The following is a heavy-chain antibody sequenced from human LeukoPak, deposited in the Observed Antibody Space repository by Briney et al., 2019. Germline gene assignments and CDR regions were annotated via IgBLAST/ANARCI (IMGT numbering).Heavy chain of an antibody. CDR1: GFTFSSYG. CDR3: AKDRVLEAPPRSLCDY. V-gene: IGHV3-30*02. Sequence: GGSLRLSCAASGFTFSSYGMHWVRQAPGKGLEWVAFIRYDGSNKFYADSVKGRFTISRDNSENTLYLQMNSLRAEDTALYYCAKDRVLEAPPRSLCDYWGQGTLVTVSS. J-gene: IGHJ4*02. D-gene: IGHD3-10*01. CDR2: IRYDGSNK.